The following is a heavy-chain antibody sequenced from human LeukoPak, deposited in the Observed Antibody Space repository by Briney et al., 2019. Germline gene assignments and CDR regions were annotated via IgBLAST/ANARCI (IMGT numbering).Heavy chain of an antibody. Sequence: PSETLSLTCTVSGYSISSGYYWGWIRQPPGKGLEWIGSIYHSGSTYYNPSLKSRVTISVDTSKNQFSLKLTSVTAADTAVYCARPRGDAWYVDLWGRGTLVTVSS. CDR3: ARPRGDAWYVDL. D-gene: IGHD2-21*02. J-gene: IGHJ2*01. CDR1: GYSISSGYY. CDR2: IYHSGST. V-gene: IGHV4-38-2*02.